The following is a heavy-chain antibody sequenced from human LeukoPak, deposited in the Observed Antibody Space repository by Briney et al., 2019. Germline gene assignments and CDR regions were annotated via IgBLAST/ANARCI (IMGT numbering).Heavy chain of an antibody. CDR3: ARDLTGYCTSGVCSIFDY. CDR1: GYTFTSYY. D-gene: IGHD2-8*01. CDR2: INPSGGST. J-gene: IGHJ4*02. Sequence: ASVKVSCKASGYTFTSYYMHWVRQAPGQGLEWMGIINPSGGSTSYAQKFQGRVTMTRDTSTSTVYMELSSLRSEDTDVYYCARDLTGYCTSGVCSIFDYWGQGTLVTVSS. V-gene: IGHV1-46*03.